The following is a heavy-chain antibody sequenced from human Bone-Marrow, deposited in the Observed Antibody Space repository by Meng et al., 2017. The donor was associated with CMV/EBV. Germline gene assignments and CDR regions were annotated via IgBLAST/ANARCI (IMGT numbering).Heavy chain of an antibody. CDR3: ARDRTYYGFYYYGMDV. D-gene: IGHD3-10*01. CDR1: GDSISSSNSY. J-gene: IGHJ6*02. V-gene: IGHV4-39*07. CDR2: ISYNGRA. Sequence: GSLRLSCSVSGDSISSSNSYWGWSRQPPGKGLEWIGSISYNGRAYYNPPLESRVTISLDTSKNQFSLSLKSATAADTAVYYCARDRTYYGFYYYGMDVWGQGTTVTVSS.